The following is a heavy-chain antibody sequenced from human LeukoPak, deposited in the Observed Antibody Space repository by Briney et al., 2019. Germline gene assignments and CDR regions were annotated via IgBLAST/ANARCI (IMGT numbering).Heavy chain of an antibody. CDR3: ARNPAPIPYYYGMDV. Sequence: GGSLRLSCAASGFTFSSCSMNWVRQAPGKGLEWVSSISNSGSYIYYADSVKGRFTISRDNAKNSLYLQMNSLRAEDTAVYYCARNPAPIPYYYGMDVWGQGTTVTVSS. D-gene: IGHD2-2*01. CDR1: GFTFSSCS. J-gene: IGHJ6*02. CDR2: ISNSGSYI. V-gene: IGHV3-21*01.